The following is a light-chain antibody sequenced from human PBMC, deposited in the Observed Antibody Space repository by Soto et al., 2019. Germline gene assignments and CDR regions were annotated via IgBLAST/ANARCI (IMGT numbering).Light chain of an antibody. CDR2: STD. J-gene: IGLJ2*01. V-gene: IGLV7-43*01. CDR3: VLYYCGAVV. Sequence: QAVVTQEPSLTVSPGGTVTLTCASSTGTVTSGHYPNWLQQKPGQAPRALIYSTDTRHSWTPARFSGSLLGGKAALTLSGVQPEDEADYYCVLYYCGAVVFGGGTKLTVL. CDR1: TGTVTSGHY.